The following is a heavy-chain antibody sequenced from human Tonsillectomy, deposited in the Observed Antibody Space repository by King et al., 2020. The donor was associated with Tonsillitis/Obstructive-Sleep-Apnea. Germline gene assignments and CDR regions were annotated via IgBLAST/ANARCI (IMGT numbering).Heavy chain of an antibody. V-gene: IGHV4-59*08. CDR3: ARHGGWYQPPAYYMDV. J-gene: IGHJ6*03. CDR1: GGSISSYY. D-gene: IGHD2-2*01. Sequence: QLQESGPGLVKPSETLSLTCTVSGGSISSYYWSWIRQPPGKGLEWIGYIYYSGSTNYNPSLKSRVTISVDTSKNQFSLKLSSVTAADTAGYYCARHGGWYQPPAYYMDVWGKGTTVTVSS. CDR2: IYYSGST.